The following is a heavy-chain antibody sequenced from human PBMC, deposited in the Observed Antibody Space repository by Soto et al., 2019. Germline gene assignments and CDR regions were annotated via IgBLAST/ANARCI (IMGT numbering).Heavy chain of an antibody. Sequence: SXKVSFKASEFTFTSSTVQWVRQARGQRLEWIGWIVVGSGNTNYAQKFQERVTITRDMSTSTAYMELSSLRSEDTAVYYCAAADEGWKLALDVWGQGTTVTVSS. J-gene: IGHJ6*02. D-gene: IGHD3-3*02. V-gene: IGHV1-58*01. CDR2: IVVGSGNT. CDR1: EFTFTSST. CDR3: AAADEGWKLALDV.